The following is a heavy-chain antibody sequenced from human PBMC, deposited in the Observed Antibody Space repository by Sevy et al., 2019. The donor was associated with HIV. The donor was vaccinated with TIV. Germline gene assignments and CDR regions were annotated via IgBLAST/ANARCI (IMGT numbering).Heavy chain of an antibody. J-gene: IGHJ4*02. CDR3: ARVPTYHYGSATYFDY. V-gene: IGHV1-18*01. CDR2: IGVYNGNL. D-gene: IGHD3-10*01. CDR1: GYIFTNSG. Sequence: VSVKVSCKTSGYIFTNSGITWVRQAPGQGLEWMGWIGVYNGNLKYEQKFQGRVTMTTDTSTSTAYMELTSLRSDDTGVYYCARVPTYHYGSATYFDYWGQGTLVTVSS.